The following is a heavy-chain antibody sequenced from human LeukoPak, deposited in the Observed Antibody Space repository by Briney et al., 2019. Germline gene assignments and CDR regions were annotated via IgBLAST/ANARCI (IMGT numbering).Heavy chain of an antibody. CDR3: ARDLRGVGGYADY. D-gene: IGHD3-16*01. CDR1: GFTFSNYW. V-gene: IGHV3-74*01. J-gene: IGHJ4*02. CDR2: INSDGINT. Sequence: PGGSLRLSCAASGFTFSNYWMHWVRQAPGKGLVWVSRINSDGINTSYADSVKGRFTISRDNAKNTLNLQMNSLRAEDTALYYCARDLRGVGGYADYWGQGTLVTVSS.